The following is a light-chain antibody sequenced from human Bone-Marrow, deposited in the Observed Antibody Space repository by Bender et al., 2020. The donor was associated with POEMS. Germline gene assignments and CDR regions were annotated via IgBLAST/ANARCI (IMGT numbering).Light chain of an antibody. Sequence: QSALTQPPSASGSPGQSVTISCTGSYNDVGAYNYVSWYQHHPGKAPKLVIFDVTKRPSGVPDRFSGSKSGNTASLTVSGLQVEDEAHYYCQSYDNSLGGWVFGGGTKLTVL. CDR2: DVT. V-gene: IGLV2-8*01. CDR3: QSYDNSLGGWV. CDR1: YNDVGAYNY. J-gene: IGLJ3*02.